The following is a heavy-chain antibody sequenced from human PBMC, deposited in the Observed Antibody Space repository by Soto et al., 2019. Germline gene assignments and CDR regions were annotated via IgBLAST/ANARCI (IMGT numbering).Heavy chain of an antibody. CDR1: GFTFSSYG. CDR3: ARELNVVVVAAMFGY. D-gene: IGHD2-15*01. Sequence: PGGSLRLSCAASGFTFSSYGMHWVRQAPGKGLEWVAVIWYDGSNKYYADSVKGRFTISRDNSKNTLYLQMNSLRAEDTAVYYCARELNVVVVAAMFGYWGQGTLVTVSS. CDR2: IWYDGSNK. J-gene: IGHJ4*02. V-gene: IGHV3-33*01.